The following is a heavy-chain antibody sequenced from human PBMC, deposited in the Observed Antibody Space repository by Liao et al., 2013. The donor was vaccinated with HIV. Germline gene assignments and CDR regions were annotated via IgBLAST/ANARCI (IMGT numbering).Heavy chain of an antibody. CDR3: ARGLRRGSRNFFYYYIDV. Sequence: QLHLQESGPAVVRPSETLSLTCSVSGGSINRYYWAWIRLPPGKRLEWIGCIYYSGTTHYNPSLSSRLTISVDTSKNQFSLKLSSVTAADTAVYYCARGLRRGSRNFFYYYIDVWAKGTTVTVSS. J-gene: IGHJ6*03. CDR2: IYYSGTT. D-gene: IGHD3-10*01. V-gene: IGHV4-59*12. CDR1: GGSINRYY.